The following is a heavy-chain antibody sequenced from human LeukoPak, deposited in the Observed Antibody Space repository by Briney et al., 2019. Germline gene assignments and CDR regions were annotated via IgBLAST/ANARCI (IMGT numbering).Heavy chain of an antibody. CDR3: ARGKRWLQSRAPFDY. J-gene: IGHJ4*02. Sequence: SETLSLTCAVYGGSFSGYYWSWIRQPPGKGLEWIGEINHSGSTNYNPSLKSRVTISVDTSKNQFSLKLSSVTAADTAVYYCARGKRWLQSRAPFDYWGQGTLVTVSA. CDR2: INHSGST. V-gene: IGHV4-34*01. D-gene: IGHD5-24*01. CDR1: GGSFSGYY.